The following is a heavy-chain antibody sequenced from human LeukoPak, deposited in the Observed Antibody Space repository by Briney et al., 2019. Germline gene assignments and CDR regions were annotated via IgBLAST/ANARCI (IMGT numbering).Heavy chain of an antibody. V-gene: IGHV3-21*01. CDR1: GFTLSSYS. CDR3: AREWKATVTTKRGYFDY. Sequence: GGSLRLSCAASGFTLSSYSMNWVRQAPGKGLEWVSSIYYADSVKGRFTISRDNAKNSLYLQMNSLRAEDTAVYYCAREWKATVTTKRGYFDYWGQGTLVTVSS. J-gene: IGHJ4*02. D-gene: IGHD4-17*01. CDR2: I.